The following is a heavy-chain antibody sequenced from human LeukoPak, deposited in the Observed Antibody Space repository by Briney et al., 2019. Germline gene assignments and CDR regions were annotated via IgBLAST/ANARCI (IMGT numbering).Heavy chain of an antibody. J-gene: IGHJ4*02. CDR1: RGTFSSYA. CDR2: SIPIFGTA. V-gene: IGHV1-69*13. Sequence: GASVKVSCKASRGTFSSYAISWLRQAPGQGLEWMGGSIPIFGTANYAQKFQGRVTITADESTSPGYMELSSVRYKDTAVYYCARDRYCSGGSCNIYFDYWGEGTLVTVPS. D-gene: IGHD2-15*01. CDR3: ARDRYCSGGSCNIYFDY.